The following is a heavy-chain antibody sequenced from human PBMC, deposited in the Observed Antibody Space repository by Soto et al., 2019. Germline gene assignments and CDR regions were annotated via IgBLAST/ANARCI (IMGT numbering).Heavy chain of an antibody. V-gene: IGHV3-30*03. J-gene: IGHJ4*02. CDR1: GFTFSSYG. CDR3: ARSPYSVSYLAYFDY. Sequence: QVQLVESGGGVVQPGRSLSLSCAASGFTFSSYGMHWVRQAPGKGLEWVAVISYDGSNKYYAGSVKGRFTISRDNSKNTLYLQMNRLSAEATAVYYCARSPYSVSYLAYFDYWGQGTLVTGSS. CDR2: ISYDGSNK. D-gene: IGHD1-26*01.